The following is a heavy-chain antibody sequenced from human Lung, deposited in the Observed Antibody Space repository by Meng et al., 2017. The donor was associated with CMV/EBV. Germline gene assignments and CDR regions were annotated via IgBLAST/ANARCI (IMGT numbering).Heavy chain of an antibody. Sequence: GEXLKISCAASGFTFNTDWMTWVRQAPGKGLEWVANINPDGSAKYYVDSVKGRFTISRDNAMNSLYLQMNSLRAEDTAVYYCARSSSRWGQGTLVTVSS. CDR1: GFTFNTDW. J-gene: IGHJ4*02. V-gene: IGHV3-7*01. CDR3: ARSSSR. D-gene: IGHD6-6*01. CDR2: INPDGSAK.